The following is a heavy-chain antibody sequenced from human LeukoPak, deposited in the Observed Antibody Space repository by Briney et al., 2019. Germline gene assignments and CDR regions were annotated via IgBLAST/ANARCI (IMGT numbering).Heavy chain of an antibody. D-gene: IGHD3-10*01. CDR3: ARGYYGSGSYFDY. Sequence: SGTLSLTCAVYGGSFSGYYWSWIRQPPGKGLEWIGEINHSGSTNYNPSLKSRVTISVDTSKNQFSLKLSSVTAADTAVYYCARGYYGSGSYFDYWGQGTLVTVSS. V-gene: IGHV4-34*01. J-gene: IGHJ4*02. CDR2: INHSGST. CDR1: GGSFSGYY.